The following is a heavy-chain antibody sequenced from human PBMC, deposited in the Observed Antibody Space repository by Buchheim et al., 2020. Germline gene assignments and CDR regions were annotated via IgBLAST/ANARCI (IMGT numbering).Heavy chain of an antibody. V-gene: IGHV3-30*18. J-gene: IGHJ6*02. Sequence: QVQLVESGGGVVQPGRSLRLSCAASGFTFNNYAMHWVCPAPGKGLKWVALIPTDGSEKYYADSATGRFPISRDNSKNPLFLQMDSLRVEDTAVYYCAKDIDHYDDTKGPESYGMDVWGQGTT. D-gene: IGHD3-16*01. CDR2: IPTDGSEK. CDR3: AKDIDHYDDTKGPESYGMDV. CDR1: GFTFNNYA.